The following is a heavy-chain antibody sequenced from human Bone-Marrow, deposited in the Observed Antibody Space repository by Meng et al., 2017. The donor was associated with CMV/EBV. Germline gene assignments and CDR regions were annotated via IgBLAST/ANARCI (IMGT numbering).Heavy chain of an antibody. CDR1: GFTFSDYY. Sequence: GESLKISCSASGFTFSDYYMSWIRQAPGKGLEWVSYIINTGRTIYYADSVKGRFTISRDNSKNTLYLQMNSLRAEDTAVYYCARAPVYGDYDSDAFDIWGQGTMVTVSS. CDR2: IINTGRTI. V-gene: IGHV3-11*01. J-gene: IGHJ3*02. D-gene: IGHD4-17*01. CDR3: ARAPVYGDYDSDAFDI.